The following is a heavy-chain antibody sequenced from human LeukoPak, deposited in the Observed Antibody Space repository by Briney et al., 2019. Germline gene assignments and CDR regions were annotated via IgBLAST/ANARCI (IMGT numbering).Heavy chain of an antibody. CDR1: GFTFNRFW. CDR2: IDGDGNSI. V-gene: IGHV3-74*01. CDR3: AKHGVAGPHYYYYYMDV. Sequence: GGSLRLSCEASGFTFNRFWMHWVRQVPGKGLVWVSRIDGDGNSISYADSVKGRLTISRDNAKNTVHLQMNSLRAEDTAVYYCAKHGVAGPHYYYYYMDVWGKGTTVTVSS. J-gene: IGHJ6*03. D-gene: IGHD6-19*01.